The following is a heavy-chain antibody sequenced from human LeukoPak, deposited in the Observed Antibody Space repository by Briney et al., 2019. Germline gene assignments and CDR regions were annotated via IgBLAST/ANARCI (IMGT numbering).Heavy chain of an antibody. CDR1: GGSISSGGYS. CDR3: ARSPYSSSWYKRGGYFDY. V-gene: IGHV4-30-2*01. J-gene: IGHJ4*02. D-gene: IGHD6-13*01. CDR2: IYHSGST. Sequence: SQTLSLTCAVSGGSISSGGYSWSWIRQPPGKGLEWIGYIYHSGSTYYNPSLKSRVTISVDRSKNQFSLKLSSVTAADTAVYYCARSPYSSSWYKRGGYFDYWGQGTLVTVSS.